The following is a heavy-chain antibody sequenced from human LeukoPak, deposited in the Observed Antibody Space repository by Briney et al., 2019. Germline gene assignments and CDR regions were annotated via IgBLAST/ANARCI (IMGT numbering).Heavy chain of an antibody. V-gene: IGHV3-33*01. CDR3: ARDISGYYYFDY. CDR2: IWYDGSNK. J-gene: IGHJ4*02. D-gene: IGHD3-22*01. Sequence: PGGSLRLSCAVSGFTFSNYGMHWVRQAPGKGLEWVAVIWYDGSNKYYADSVKGRFIISRDNSKNTLYLQMNSLRAEDTAVYYCARDISGYYYFDYWGQGTLVTVSS. CDR1: GFTFSNYG.